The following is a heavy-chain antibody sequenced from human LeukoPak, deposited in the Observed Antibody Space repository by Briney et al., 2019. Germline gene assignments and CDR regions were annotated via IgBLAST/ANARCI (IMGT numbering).Heavy chain of an antibody. CDR3: ARHWYSNYYMDV. V-gene: IGHV4-59*04. D-gene: IGHD4-11*01. J-gene: IGHJ6*03. CDR2: IYDSGST. CDR1: GGSISSYY. Sequence: SETLSLTCTVSGGSISSYYWSWIRQPPGKGLEWIGSIYDSGSTYYNPSLKSRVTISVDTSKNQFSLKLSSVTAAGTAVYYCARHWYSNYYMDVWGKGTTVTVSS.